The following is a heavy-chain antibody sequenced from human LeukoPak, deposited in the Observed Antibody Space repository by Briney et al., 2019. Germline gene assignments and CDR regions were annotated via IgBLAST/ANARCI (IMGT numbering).Heavy chain of an antibody. CDR3: AELGITMIGGV. Sequence: GGSLRLSCAASGFTFSSYGMSWVRQAPGKGLEWVANTNQDGTEKYYVDSVKGRFTISRDNAKNSLYLQMNSLRAEDTAVYYCAELGITMIGGVWGKGTTVTISS. CDR2: TNQDGTEK. V-gene: IGHV3-7*01. CDR1: GFTFSSYG. D-gene: IGHD3-10*02. J-gene: IGHJ6*04.